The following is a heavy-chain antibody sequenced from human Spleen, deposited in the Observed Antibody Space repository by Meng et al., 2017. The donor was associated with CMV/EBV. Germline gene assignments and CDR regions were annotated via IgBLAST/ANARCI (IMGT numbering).Heavy chain of an antibody. CDR1: GFTFSSYS. Sequence: GESLKISCAASGFTFSSYSMNWVRQAPGKGLEWVSSISSSSYIYYADSVRGRFTISRDNSKNTLYLQMNSLRAEDTAVYYCAKDLGYSSFTLGAFDYWGQGTLVTVSS. D-gene: IGHD6-13*01. J-gene: IGHJ4*02. CDR2: ISSSSYI. CDR3: AKDLGYSSFTLGAFDY. V-gene: IGHV3-21*04.